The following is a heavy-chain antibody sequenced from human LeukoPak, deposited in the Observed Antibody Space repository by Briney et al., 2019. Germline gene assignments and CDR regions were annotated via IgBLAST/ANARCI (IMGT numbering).Heavy chain of an antibody. Sequence: GGSLRLSCAASGFTFSNYALSWFRQAPGKGLEWVANINKDGSGKSYVDSVKGRFTISRDNAKNSLYLQMNSLRAEDTALYYCAKGLGYCSSTSCFFDYWGQGTLVTVSS. V-gene: IGHV3-7*03. J-gene: IGHJ4*02. D-gene: IGHD2-2*01. CDR2: INKDGSGK. CDR1: GFTFSNYA. CDR3: AKGLGYCSSTSCFFDY.